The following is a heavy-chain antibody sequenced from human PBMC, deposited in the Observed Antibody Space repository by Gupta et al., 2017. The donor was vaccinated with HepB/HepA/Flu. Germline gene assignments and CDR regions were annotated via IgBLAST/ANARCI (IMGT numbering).Heavy chain of an antibody. Sequence: VQLVESGGGLVKPGGSLRLSCAASGFTFSSYSMNWVRQAPGKGLEWVSAISSSSRYIDYADSVKGRFTSARDNAKNSLYLQMNSRRAEDTAVYYCARFQAIVVVPAARPASDYWYFDLGCRGTLVTVSS. J-gene: IGHJ2*01. CDR1: GFTFSSYS. CDR3: ARFQAIVVVPAARPASDYWYFDL. D-gene: IGHD2-2*02. CDR2: ISSSSRYI. V-gene: IGHV3-21*01.